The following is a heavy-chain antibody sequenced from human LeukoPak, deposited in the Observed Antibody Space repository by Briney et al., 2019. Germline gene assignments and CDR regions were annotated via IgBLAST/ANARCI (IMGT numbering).Heavy chain of an antibody. CDR3: ARELGSDYGGYSP. Sequence: SQTLSLTCGVSGGSMRSDSSFWSWIRQPAGKGLEWIGRIYATGNTNYNPSLERRVTISVDTSKNQFSLELTSVTAADTAVYYCARELGSDYGGYSPWGQGTLVTVSS. V-gene: IGHV4-61*02. CDR1: GGSMRSDSSF. J-gene: IGHJ5*02. D-gene: IGHD4-23*01. CDR2: IYATGNT.